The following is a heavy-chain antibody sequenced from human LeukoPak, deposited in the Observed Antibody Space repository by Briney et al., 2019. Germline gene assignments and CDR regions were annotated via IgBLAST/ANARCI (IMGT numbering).Heavy chain of an antibody. V-gene: IGHV3-23*01. CDR1: GFTFSNYA. CDR3: AKKNGGGWPTIFFDY. Sequence: PGGSLRLSCAASGFTFSNYAMSWVRQAPGKGLEWVSGISGIGDTLFYSDPVKGRFTISRDNSKNTVYLQMNSLRVEDSAVYYCAKKNGGGWPTIFFDYWGQGILVTVSS. CDR2: ISGIGDTL. J-gene: IGHJ4*02. D-gene: IGHD6-19*01.